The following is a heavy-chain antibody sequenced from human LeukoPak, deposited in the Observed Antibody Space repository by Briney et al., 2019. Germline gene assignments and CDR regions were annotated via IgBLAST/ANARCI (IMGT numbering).Heavy chain of an antibody. CDR1: GGSISSYY. CDR2: IYYSYSGST. Sequence: PSESLSLTCTVSGGSISSYYWSWIRQPPGKGLEWIGFIYYSYSGSTDYNPSLKSRVTISVDTSKNQFSLKLSSVTAADTAVYYCARLARRSRYSSSWWLWWFDPWGQGTLVTVSS. V-gene: IGHV4-59*12. J-gene: IGHJ5*02. D-gene: IGHD6-13*01. CDR3: ARLARRSRYSSSWWLWWFDP.